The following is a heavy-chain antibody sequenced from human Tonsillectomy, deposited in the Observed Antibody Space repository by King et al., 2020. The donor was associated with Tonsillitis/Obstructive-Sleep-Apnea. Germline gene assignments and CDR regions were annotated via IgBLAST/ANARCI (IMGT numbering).Heavy chain of an antibody. Sequence: QLVQSGGGLVQTGRSLRLSCTPSGFSFGDYAMSWVRQAPGKGLEWVGSIRSKAYGGNTEYAASVKGRFTILRDDSKSIAYLQMNSLTTEDTAVYYCTRDNTGTRSLITAFDIWGQGTMVTVSS. V-gene: IGHV3-49*04. CDR3: TRDNTGTRSLITAFDI. J-gene: IGHJ3*02. CDR1: GFSFGDYA. CDR2: IRSKAYGGNT. D-gene: IGHD1-7*01.